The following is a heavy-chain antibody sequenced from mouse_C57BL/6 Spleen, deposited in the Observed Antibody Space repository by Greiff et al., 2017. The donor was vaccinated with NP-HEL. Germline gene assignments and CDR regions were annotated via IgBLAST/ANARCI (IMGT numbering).Heavy chain of an antibody. V-gene: IGHV1-50*01. Sequence: QVQLQQPGAELVKPGASVKLSCKASGYTFTSYWMQWVKQRPGQGLEWIGEIDPSDSYTNYNQKFKGKATLTVDTSSSTAYMQLSSLTPEDSAVYYCARKTGTAYFDYWGQGTTLTVSS. CDR1: GYTFTSYW. J-gene: IGHJ2*01. CDR3: ARKTGTAYFDY. D-gene: IGHD4-1*01. CDR2: IDPSDSYT.